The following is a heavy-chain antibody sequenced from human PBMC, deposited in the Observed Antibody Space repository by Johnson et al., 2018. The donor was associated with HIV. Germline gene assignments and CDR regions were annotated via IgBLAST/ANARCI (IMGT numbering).Heavy chain of an antibody. D-gene: IGHD5-12*01. CDR1: GFTFSGSA. CDR3: TSTIDVVPTGRSYDAFDI. CDR2: IRNKANTYAT. V-gene: IGHV3-73*01. J-gene: IGHJ3*02. Sequence: VQLVESGGGVVQPGGSLKVSCAASGFTFSGSAMHWVRQASGKGLEWVGRIRNKANTYATAYAASVKARFTISRDDSTNTAYLQMNSLTTEDTAVFYCTSTIDVVPTGRSYDAFDIWGQGTMVTVSS.